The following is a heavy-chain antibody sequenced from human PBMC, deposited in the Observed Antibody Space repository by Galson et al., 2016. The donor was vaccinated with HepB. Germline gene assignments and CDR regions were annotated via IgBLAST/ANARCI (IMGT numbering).Heavy chain of an antibody. CDR1: GGSINTYY. V-gene: IGHV4-59*12. CDR2: IHYSGST. CDR3: ARAPDSGFDVYGWSH. J-gene: IGHJ4*02. Sequence: SETLSLTCTVSGGSINTYYWSWIRQPPGKSLEWIGYIHYSGSTNCNPSLKTRVTISVDTSQNQFSLNLRSVTAADTATYYCARAPDSGFDVYGWSHWGQGALVTVSS. D-gene: IGHD5-12*01.